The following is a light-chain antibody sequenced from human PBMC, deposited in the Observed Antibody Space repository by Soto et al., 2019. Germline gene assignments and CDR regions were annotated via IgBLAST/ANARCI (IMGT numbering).Light chain of an antibody. J-gene: IGKJ2*01. CDR3: QQTYSTPDT. CDR2: GAS. CDR1: NSINRN. Sequence: DIQMTQSPSSLSASVGDRVTITCRASNSINRNLNWYQQKPGKAPKLLIYGASSLQSGVPSSFSGSGSGTDFTLTISSLQPEDFATYYCQQTYSTPDTFGQGTKLEIK. V-gene: IGKV1-39*01.